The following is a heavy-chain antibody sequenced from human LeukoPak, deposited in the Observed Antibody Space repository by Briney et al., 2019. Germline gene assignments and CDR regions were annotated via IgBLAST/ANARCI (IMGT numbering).Heavy chain of an antibody. V-gene: IGHV1-46*01. CDR3: ASPAWAAAGSLDY. J-gene: IGHJ4*02. CDR2: INPSGGST. Sequence: ASVKVSCKASGYTFTGYYMHWVRQAPGQGLEWMGIINPSGGSTSYAQKFQGRVTMTRDTSTSTVYMELSSLRSEDTAVYYCASPAWAAAGSLDYWGQGTLVTVSS. D-gene: IGHD6-13*01. CDR1: GYTFTGYY.